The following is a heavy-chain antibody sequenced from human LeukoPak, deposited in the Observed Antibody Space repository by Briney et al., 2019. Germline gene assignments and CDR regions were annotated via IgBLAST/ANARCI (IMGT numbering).Heavy chain of an antibody. D-gene: IGHD2-2*01. V-gene: IGHV4-4*02. CDR2: IYHSGRT. CDR3: AREPIVVVPAAINSGGYYYYMDV. CDR1: DGSISNSNW. J-gene: IGHJ6*03. Sequence: PSETLSLTCTVSDGSISNSNWWSWVRQPPGKGLEWIGEIYHSGRTNYNPSLKSRVTISVDKSKNQFSLKLSSVTAADTAVYYCAREPIVVVPAAINSGGYYYYMDVWGKGTTVTVSS.